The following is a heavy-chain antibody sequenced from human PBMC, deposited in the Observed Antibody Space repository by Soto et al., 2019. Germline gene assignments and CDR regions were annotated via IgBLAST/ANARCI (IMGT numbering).Heavy chain of an antibody. CDR1: GFTFSNYG. J-gene: IGHJ4*02. CDR2: ISHDGSTK. CDR3: AKSVERQLIRWGFDS. V-gene: IGHV3-30*18. D-gene: IGHD4-17*01. Sequence: QVQLVESGGGVVQPGRSLRLSCAASGFTFSNYGMHWVRLAQGKGLEWVASISHDGSTKYYADSVKGRFTISRDSSENKRSLQMNSLRSEDTAVYHCAKSVERQLIRWGFDSWGQGTRVTVSS.